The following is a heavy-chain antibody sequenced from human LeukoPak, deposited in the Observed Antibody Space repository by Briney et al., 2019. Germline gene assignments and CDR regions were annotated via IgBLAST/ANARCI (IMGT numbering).Heavy chain of an antibody. Sequence: GRSLRLSCAASGFTFDDYAMHWVRQAPGKGLEWVSGISWNSGSIGYADSVKGRFTISRGNAKNSLYLQMNSLRAEDTALYYCAKAHGFGDSSGWYGKIDDAFDIWGQGTMVTVSS. V-gene: IGHV3-9*01. CDR2: ISWNSGSI. CDR3: AKAHGFGDSSGWYGKIDDAFDI. D-gene: IGHD6-19*01. J-gene: IGHJ3*02. CDR1: GFTFDDYA.